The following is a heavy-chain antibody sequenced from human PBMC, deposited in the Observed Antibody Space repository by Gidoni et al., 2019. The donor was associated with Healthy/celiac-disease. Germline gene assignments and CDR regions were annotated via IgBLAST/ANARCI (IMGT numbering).Heavy chain of an antibody. D-gene: IGHD2-15*01. J-gene: IGHJ4*02. V-gene: IGHV5-10-1*01. CDR1: GYSFTRYW. CDR2: VHPSDAYT. CDR3: ARPQYGSGGSCLADY. Sequence: EVQLVQSGAAVKKPVESLRISCKGSGYSFTRYWISWVRQMPGKGLEWMGGVHPSDAYTTSSPSFQGHVTISADKSISTAYLQWSTLKASDTAMYCCARPQYGSGGSCLADYWGQGTLVTVSS.